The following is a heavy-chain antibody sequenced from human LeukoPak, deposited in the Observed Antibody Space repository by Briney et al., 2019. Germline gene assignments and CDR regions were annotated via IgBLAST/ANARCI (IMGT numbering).Heavy chain of an antibody. V-gene: IGHV3-30*18. CDR2: ISYDGSNK. CDR3: AKDRPEYYDILTGYFDY. D-gene: IGHD3-9*01. Sequence: PGGSLRLSCAASGFTFSSYGMHWVRQAPGKGLEWVAVISYDGSNKYYADSVKGRFTISRDNSKNTLYLQMNSLRAEDTAVYYCAKDRPEYYDILTGYFDYWGQGTLVTVSS. CDR1: GFTFSSYG. J-gene: IGHJ4*02.